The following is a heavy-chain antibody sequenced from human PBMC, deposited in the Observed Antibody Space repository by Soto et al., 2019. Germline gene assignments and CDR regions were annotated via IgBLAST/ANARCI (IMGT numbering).Heavy chain of an antibody. D-gene: IGHD6-19*01. Sequence: QVQLVQSGAEVKKPGASVKVSCKASGYPFTSYDINWVRQATGQGLEWMGWMNPNSGHTGYAEKFLGRVTMTSNTSITIAYMELSRLRSDDTAVYYCARTTRSGYSGAWSPVDYWGQGTLVTVSS. CDR1: GYPFTSYD. V-gene: IGHV1-8*01. J-gene: IGHJ4*02. CDR2: MNPNSGHT. CDR3: ARTTRSGYSGAWSPVDY.